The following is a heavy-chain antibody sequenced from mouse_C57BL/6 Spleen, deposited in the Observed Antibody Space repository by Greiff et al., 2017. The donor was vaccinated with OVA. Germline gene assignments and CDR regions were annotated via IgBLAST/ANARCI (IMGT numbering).Heavy chain of an antibody. J-gene: IGHJ3*01. CDR3: ARDGYLAY. CDR2: INYDGSST. V-gene: IGHV5-16*01. CDR1: GFTFSDYY. D-gene: IGHD2-2*01. Sequence: EVQRVESEGGLVQPGSSMKLSCTASGFTFSDYYMAWVRQVPEKGLEWVANINYDGSSTYYLDSLKSRFIISRDNAKNILYLQMSSLKSEDTATYYCARDGYLAYWGQGTLVTVSA.